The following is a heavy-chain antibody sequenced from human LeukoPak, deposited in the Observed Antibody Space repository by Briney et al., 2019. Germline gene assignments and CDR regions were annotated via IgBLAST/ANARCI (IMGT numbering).Heavy chain of an antibody. CDR1: AYTFTNYG. V-gene: IGHV1-18*01. D-gene: IGHD4-17*01. J-gene: IGHJ3*01. CDR2: INSYKGNT. Sequence: ASVTLSYTASAYTFTNYGFSWVRQAPGQGLEWMGWINSYKGNTVYAQNRQGRVTMTRDTSTITAYMELRSLRSDDTAMYYCAKVEDYGDHEAFDLWGQGTMVTVSS. CDR3: AKVEDYGDHEAFDL.